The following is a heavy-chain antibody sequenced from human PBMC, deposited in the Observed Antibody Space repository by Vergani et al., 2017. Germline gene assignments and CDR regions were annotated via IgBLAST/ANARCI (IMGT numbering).Heavy chain of an antibody. CDR2: INAGNGNT. CDR3: ARDKAVFVGGTTGLNY. J-gene: IGHJ4*02. Sequence: QVQLVQSGAEVKKPGASVKVSCKASGYIFTSYVMHWVRQAPGQRLEWMGWINAGNGNTKYSQKFQGRVTITRDTSASTAYMELSSLRFEDTAVYYCARDKAVFVGGTTGLNYWGQGTLVTVSS. D-gene: IGHD4-17*01. V-gene: IGHV1-3*01. CDR1: GYIFTSYV.